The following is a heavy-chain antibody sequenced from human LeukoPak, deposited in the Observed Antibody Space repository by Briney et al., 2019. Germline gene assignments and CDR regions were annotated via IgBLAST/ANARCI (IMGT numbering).Heavy chain of an antibody. CDR1: GYTFTGYY. J-gene: IGHJ3*02. V-gene: IGHV1-8*02. CDR3: ASGWFGEGAFDI. Sequence: ASVKVSCKASGYTFTGYYMHWVRQAPGQGLEWMGWMNPNSGNTGYAQKFQGRVTMTRNTSISTAYMELSSLRSEDTAVYYCASGWFGEGAFDIWGQGTMVTVSS. CDR2: MNPNSGNT. D-gene: IGHD3-10*01.